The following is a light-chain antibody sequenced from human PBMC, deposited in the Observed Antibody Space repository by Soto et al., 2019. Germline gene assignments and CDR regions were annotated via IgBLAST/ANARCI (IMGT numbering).Light chain of an antibody. V-gene: IGKV3-20*01. Sequence: TQAPDTLAVSPGEGATLSCRASQAINNNVAWYQLKDGQVPRLLIYGASTRAADVPARFSGSGSGTDFTLTITRLEPEDFAVYYCQQYGGSPPITFGQRTRLEIK. CDR3: QQYGGSPPIT. CDR1: QAINNN. CDR2: GAS. J-gene: IGKJ5*01.